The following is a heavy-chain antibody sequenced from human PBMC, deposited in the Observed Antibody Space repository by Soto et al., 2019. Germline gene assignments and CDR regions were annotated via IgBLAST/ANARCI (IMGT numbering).Heavy chain of an antibody. CDR3: TTDRIIAAAGPPPKRDYFDY. J-gene: IGHJ4*02. Sequence: GGSPRLSCAACGVTVCNAWMGGVRQEPGKGLEWVGRIKSKTDGGTTDYAAPVKGRFTISRDDSKNTLYLQMNSLKTEDTAVYYCTTDRIIAAAGPPPKRDYFDYWGQGTLVTVSS. D-gene: IGHD6-13*01. V-gene: IGHV3-15*01. CDR1: GVTVCNAW. CDR2: IKSKTDGGTT.